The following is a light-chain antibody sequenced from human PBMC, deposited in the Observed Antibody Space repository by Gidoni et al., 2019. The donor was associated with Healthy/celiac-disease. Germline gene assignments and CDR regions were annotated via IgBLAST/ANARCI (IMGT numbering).Light chain of an antibody. V-gene: IGKV2-28*01. CDR1: QSLLHRNGYNY. J-gene: IGKJ5*01. CDR2: LGS. Sequence: EIVMTQSPRSLPVTPGEPASISCRSSQSLLHRNGYNYLDWYLQKPGQSPQLLIYLGSNRASGVPDRFSGSGSGTDFTLKISRVGAEDVGVYYCMQALQSITFGQGTRLEIK. CDR3: MQALQSIT.